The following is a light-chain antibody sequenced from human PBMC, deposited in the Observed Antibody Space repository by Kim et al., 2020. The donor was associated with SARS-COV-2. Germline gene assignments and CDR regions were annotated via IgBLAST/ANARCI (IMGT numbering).Light chain of an antibody. CDR3: NSRESSGTNLV. V-gene: IGLV3-19*01. CDR2: GYK. Sequence: AWGQLVRTTCQGDSLRKSCASWDQQKPGQTPLIVIYGYKKRPSGIPDRFSGSISGNTASLTIIGAQSEDEAYYYCNSRESSGTNLVFAGGTQL. CDR1: SLRKSC. J-gene: IGLJ3*02.